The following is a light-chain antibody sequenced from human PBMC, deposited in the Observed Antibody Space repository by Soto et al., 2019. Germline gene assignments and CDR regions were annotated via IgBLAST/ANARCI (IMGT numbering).Light chain of an antibody. CDR3: CSYSGSSTLL. Sequence: QSVLTQPASVSGSPGQSIAISCTGTSSDVGTYNLVSWYQQYPGKAPKLLIYEASKRPSGVSNRFSGSRSGSTASLTISGLQAEDEADYYCCSYSGSSTLLFGGGTKLTVL. CDR1: SSDVGTYNL. J-gene: IGLJ2*01. CDR2: EAS. V-gene: IGLV2-23*01.